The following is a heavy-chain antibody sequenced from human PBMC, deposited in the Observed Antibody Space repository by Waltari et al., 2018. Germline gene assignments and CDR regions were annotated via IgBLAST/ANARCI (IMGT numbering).Heavy chain of an antibody. CDR2: IKSDGTST. D-gene: IGHD1-26*01. CDR3: ARAPSYYWFDT. J-gene: IGHJ5*02. Sequence: EVQLVESGGGLVQPGGSLRLSCAASGFTFSYDWMHWVRQARGKGLVWVSRIKSDGTSTTYADSVKGRFTISSDNAKNTLYLQMNSLRADDTAIYYCARAPSYYWFDTWGQGTLVTVSS. V-gene: IGHV3-74*01. CDR1: GFTFSYDW.